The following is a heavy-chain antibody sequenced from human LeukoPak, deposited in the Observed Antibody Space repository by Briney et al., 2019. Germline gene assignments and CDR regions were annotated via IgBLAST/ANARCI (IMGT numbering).Heavy chain of an antibody. Sequence: ASVKVSCKVSGYTLTELSMHWVRQAPGKGLEWMGGFDPEDGETIYAQKFRGRVTMTEDTSTDTAYMELSSLRSEDTAVYYCATGIQYCGGDCLDYWGQGTLVTVSS. V-gene: IGHV1-24*01. CDR2: FDPEDGET. CDR3: ATGIQYCGGDCLDY. J-gene: IGHJ4*02. CDR1: GYTLTELS. D-gene: IGHD2-21*02.